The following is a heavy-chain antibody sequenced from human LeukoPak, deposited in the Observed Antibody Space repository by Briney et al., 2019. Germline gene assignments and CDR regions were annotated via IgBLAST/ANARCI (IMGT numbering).Heavy chain of an antibody. CDR1: GFTFSSYW. V-gene: IGHV3-74*01. J-gene: IGHJ6*02. D-gene: IGHD1-14*01. CDR2: INSDGSST. CDR3: ATGQGHGMDV. Sequence: GSLRLSCAASGFTFSSYWMHWVRQAPGKGLVWVSRINSDGSSTSYADSVKGRFTISRDNAKNTLYLQMNTLGVEDTAVYYCATGQGHGMDVWGQGTTVTVSS.